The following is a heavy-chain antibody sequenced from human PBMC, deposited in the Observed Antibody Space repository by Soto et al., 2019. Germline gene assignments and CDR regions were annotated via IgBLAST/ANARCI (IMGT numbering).Heavy chain of an antibody. CDR1: GFTFSSYG. CDR2: ISYDGSNK. D-gene: IGHD5-18*01. J-gene: IGHJ5*02. CDR3: AKDRKWASDTAFWNNWFDP. V-gene: IGHV3-30*18. Sequence: GGSLRLSCAASGFTFSSYGMHWVRQAPGKGLEWVAVISYDGSNKYYADSVKGRLTISRDNSKNPRYLQMNSLRAEDTAVYYCAKDRKWASDTAFWNNWFDPWGQGTLVTVSS.